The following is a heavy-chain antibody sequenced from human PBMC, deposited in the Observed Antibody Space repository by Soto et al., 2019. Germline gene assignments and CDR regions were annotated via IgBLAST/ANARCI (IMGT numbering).Heavy chain of an antibody. CDR1: GFTFSSYG. CDR3: AKDGWETTKYYYYGMDV. V-gene: IGHV3-30*18. J-gene: IGHJ6*02. Sequence: LRLSCAASGFTFSSYGMHWVRQAPGKGLEWVAVISYDGSNKYYADSVKGRFTISRDNSKNTLYLQMNSLRAEDTAVYYCAKDGWETTKYYYYGMDVWGQGTTVTVSS. D-gene: IGHD1-26*01. CDR2: ISYDGSNK.